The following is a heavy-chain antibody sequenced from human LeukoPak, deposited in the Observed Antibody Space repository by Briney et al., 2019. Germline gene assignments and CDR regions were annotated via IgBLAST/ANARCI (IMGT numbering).Heavy chain of an antibody. Sequence: GGSLRLSSAASGFTFSGSAMNWVRQAPGKGLECVSSISSSSSYIYYADSVKGRFTISRDNAKNSLYLQMNSLRAEDTAVYYCARDDYGGLDYWGQGTLVTVSS. CDR2: ISSSSSYI. CDR1: GFTFSGSA. CDR3: ARDDYGGLDY. D-gene: IGHD4-23*01. V-gene: IGHV3-21*01. J-gene: IGHJ4*02.